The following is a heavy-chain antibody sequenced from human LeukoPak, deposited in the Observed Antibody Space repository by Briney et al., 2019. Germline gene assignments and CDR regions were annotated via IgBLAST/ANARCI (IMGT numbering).Heavy chain of an antibody. Sequence: SSETLSLTCTVSGGSISSYYWSWIRQPAGKGLEWIGRIYTSGSTNYNPSLKSRVTMSVDTSKNQFSLKLSSVTAADTAVYYCARVGYCTNGVCYPADFDYWGQGTLVTVSS. CDR3: ARVGYCTNGVCYPADFDY. CDR2: IYTSGST. J-gene: IGHJ4*02. V-gene: IGHV4-4*07. CDR1: GGSISSYY. D-gene: IGHD2-8*01.